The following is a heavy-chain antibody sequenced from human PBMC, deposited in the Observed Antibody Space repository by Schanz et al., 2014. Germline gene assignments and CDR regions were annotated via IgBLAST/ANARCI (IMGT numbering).Heavy chain of an antibody. V-gene: IGHV4-34*02. Sequence: QVQLQQGGAGLLKPSETLSLTCAFYGGSFSSNYWSWIRQPPGKGLEWIGEINHSGTTNYNPSPKSRVTMSVNASKNQISLKLRSMTAADTAVYYWARGARERLLLRSWQFAFDIWGQGTMVTVSS. D-gene: IGHD3-22*01. J-gene: IGHJ3*02. CDR1: GGSFSSNY. CDR2: INHSGTT. CDR3: ARGARERLLLRSWQFAFDI.